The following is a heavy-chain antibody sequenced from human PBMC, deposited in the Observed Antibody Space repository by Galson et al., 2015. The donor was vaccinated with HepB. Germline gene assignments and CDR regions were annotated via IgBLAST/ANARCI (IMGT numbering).Heavy chain of an antibody. Sequence: QVQLQESGPGLVKPSETLSLTCTVSGGSISSYYWSWIRQPPGKGLEWIGYIYYSGSTNYNPSLKSRVTISVDTSKNQFSLKLSSVTAADTAVYYCARVPDKVYCSSTSCRPWDYYMDVWGKGPRSPSP. CDR3: ARVPDKVYCSSTSCRPWDYYMDV. CDR1: GGSISSYY. CDR2: IYYSGST. D-gene: IGHD2-2*01. V-gene: IGHV4-59*01. J-gene: IGHJ6*03.